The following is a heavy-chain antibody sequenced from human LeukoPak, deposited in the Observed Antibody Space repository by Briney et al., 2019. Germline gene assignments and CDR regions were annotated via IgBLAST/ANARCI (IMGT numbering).Heavy chain of an antibody. CDR1: VYTFSSYG. J-gene: IGHJ1*01. V-gene: IGHV1-18*01. Sequence: ASVKVSCKASVYTFSSYGINWVRQAPGQGLEWMGWISAYNGNTDYAQKLQGRVTMTTDTSTSTVYMEVRSLRSDDTVVYYCARSLECGGSGCSLQHWGQGTLVTVSS. CDR3: ARSLECGGSGCSLQH. CDR2: ISAYNGNT. D-gene: IGHD6-19*01.